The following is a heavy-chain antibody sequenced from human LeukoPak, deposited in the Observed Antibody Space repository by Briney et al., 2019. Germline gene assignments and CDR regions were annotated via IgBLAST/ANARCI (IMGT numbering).Heavy chain of an antibody. Sequence: SVKVSCKASGGTFSNYAVSWVRQAPGQGLEWMGGIIPIYGTTNYAQKFQGRVTITADKSASTVYMELGSLRSEDTAVYYCARDRWPVTRIQYYYYMDVWGKGTTVTVSS. CDR1: GGTFSNYA. CDR2: IIPIYGTT. D-gene: IGHD4-17*01. CDR3: ARDRWPVTRIQYYYYMDV. J-gene: IGHJ6*03. V-gene: IGHV1-69*06.